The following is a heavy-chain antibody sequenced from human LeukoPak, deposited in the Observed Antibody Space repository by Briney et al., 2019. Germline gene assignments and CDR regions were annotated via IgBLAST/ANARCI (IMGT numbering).Heavy chain of an antibody. J-gene: IGHJ4*02. D-gene: IGHD5-12*01. Sequence: PGGSLRLSCAASGFTFSSYWMHWVRLAPGNGPVWVSRMNGDGSDTNYADSVKGRFTISRGNAKNTLFLQMNSLRAEDTAMYFGVRDGRNWLWGQGTLVTVSS. CDR2: MNGDGSDT. CDR3: VRDGRNWL. CDR1: GFTFSSYW. V-gene: IGHV3-74*01.